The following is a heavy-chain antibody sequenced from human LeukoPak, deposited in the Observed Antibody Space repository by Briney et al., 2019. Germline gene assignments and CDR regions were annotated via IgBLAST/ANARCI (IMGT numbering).Heavy chain of an antibody. CDR1: GGSISSSSYY. CDR2: IYYSGST. J-gene: IGHJ4*02. CDR3: AGHQSIADDY. V-gene: IGHV4-39*01. Sequence: SETLSLTCTVSGGSISSSSYYWGWIRQPPGKGLEWIGSIYYSGSTYYNPSLKSRVTISVDTSKNQFSLKLSSVTAADTAVYYCAGHQSIADDYWGQGTLVTVSS. D-gene: IGHD6-6*01.